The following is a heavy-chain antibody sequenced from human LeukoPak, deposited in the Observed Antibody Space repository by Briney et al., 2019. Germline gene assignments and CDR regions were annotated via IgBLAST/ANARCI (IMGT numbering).Heavy chain of an antibody. CDR3: ASGEGSSYYYYGMDV. D-gene: IGHD3-10*01. CDR2: IYTSGST. J-gene: IGHJ6*02. CDR1: GGSISSYY. Sequence: PSETLSLTCAVSGGSISSYYWSWIRQPAGKGLEWIGRIYTSGSTNYNPSLKSRVTMSVDTSKNQFSLKLSSVTAADTAVYYCASGEGSSYYYYGMDVWGQGTTVTVSS. V-gene: IGHV4-4*07.